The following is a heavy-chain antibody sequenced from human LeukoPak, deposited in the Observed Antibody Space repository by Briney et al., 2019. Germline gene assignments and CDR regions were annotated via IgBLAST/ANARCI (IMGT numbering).Heavy chain of an antibody. V-gene: IGHV3-21*04. CDR2: ISSSSSYI. D-gene: IGHD2-15*01. CDR1: GFSFSSYF. J-gene: IGHJ4*02. CDR3: AKNPVVPATPT. Sequence: GGSLRLSCAASGFSFSSYFMNWVRQAPGKGLEWVSFISSSSSYIYYADSVKGRFTISRDNSKNTLYLQMNRLRAEDTAVYYCAKNPVVPATPTGGQGTLVTVSS.